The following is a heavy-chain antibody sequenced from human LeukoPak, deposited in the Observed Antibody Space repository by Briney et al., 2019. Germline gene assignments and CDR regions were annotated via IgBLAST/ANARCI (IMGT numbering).Heavy chain of an antibody. D-gene: IGHD6-13*01. J-gene: IGHJ6*03. V-gene: IGHV4-34*01. CDR2: INHSGST. CDR1: GGSFSGYY. CDR3: ARSTGYSSSWGFYYYYYMDV. Sequence: SETQSLTCAVYGGSFSGYYWSWIRQPPGKGLEWIGEINHSGSTNYNPSLKSRVTISVDTSKNQFSLKLSSVTAADTAVYYCARSTGYSSSWGFYYYYYMDVWGKGTTVTVSS.